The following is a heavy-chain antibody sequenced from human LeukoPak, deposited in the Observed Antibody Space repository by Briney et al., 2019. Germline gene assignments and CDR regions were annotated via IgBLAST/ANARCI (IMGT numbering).Heavy chain of an antibody. Sequence: PSAALSLTCAVYGGSFRGYYWSSIRQPPGKGLEWIGEMNHSRSTNYNPSLKSRVTISVDTSKNHFSLKLSSVTAADTAVYYCAGVPTYYDFSIDYWGQGTLVSVSS. CDR1: GGSFRGYY. J-gene: IGHJ4*02. CDR2: MNHSRST. CDR3: AGVPTYYDFSIDY. V-gene: IGHV4-34*01. D-gene: IGHD3-3*01.